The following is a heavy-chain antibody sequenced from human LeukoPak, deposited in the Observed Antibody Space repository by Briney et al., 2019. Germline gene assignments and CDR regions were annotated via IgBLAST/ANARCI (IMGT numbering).Heavy chain of an antibody. CDR3: AREMYCSGGSCYSGFDY. CDR2: ISYDGGNK. Sequence: GRSLRLSCAASGFTFSSYAMHWVRQAPGKGLEWVAVISYDGGNKYYADSVRGRFTISRDNSKNTLYLQMNSLRAEDTAVYYCAREMYCSGGSCYSGFDYWGQGTLVTVSS. V-gene: IGHV3-30-3*01. D-gene: IGHD2-15*01. CDR1: GFTFSSYA. J-gene: IGHJ4*02.